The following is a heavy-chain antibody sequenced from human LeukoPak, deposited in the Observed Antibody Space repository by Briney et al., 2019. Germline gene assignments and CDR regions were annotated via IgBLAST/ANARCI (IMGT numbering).Heavy chain of an antibody. V-gene: IGHV4-38-2*01. CDR1: GYSISSGYY. D-gene: IGHD4-17*01. Sequence: SETLSLTCAVSGYSISSGYYCGWIRQPPGKGLEWVGSIYHSGSTYYNPSLKSRVTISVDTSKNQFSLRLSSVTAADTAVYYCARRLRDVYGDYVYAFDIWGQGTMVTVSS. CDR2: IYHSGST. J-gene: IGHJ3*02. CDR3: ARRLRDVYGDYVYAFDI.